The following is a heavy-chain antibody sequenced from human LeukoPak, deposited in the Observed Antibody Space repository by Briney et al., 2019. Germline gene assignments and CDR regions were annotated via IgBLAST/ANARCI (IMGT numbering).Heavy chain of an antibody. CDR1: GFTFSSYG. Sequence: GGSLRLSCAASGFTFSSYGMHWVRQAPGKGLEWVAVIWYDGSNKYYADSVKGRFTISRDNSKNTLYLQMNSLRAEDTAVHYCARANSGSYYSSGMDVWGQGTTVTVSS. CDR3: ARANSGSYYSSGMDV. J-gene: IGHJ6*02. D-gene: IGHD1-26*01. CDR2: IWYDGSNK. V-gene: IGHV3-33*01.